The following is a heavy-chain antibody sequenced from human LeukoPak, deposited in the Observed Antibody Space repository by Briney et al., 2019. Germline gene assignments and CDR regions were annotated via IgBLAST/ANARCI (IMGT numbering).Heavy chain of an antibody. Sequence: ASVKVSCKASGYTFTTYPMNWVRQAPGQGLEWMGWINPNSGGTYYAQKFQGRVSMTRDTSISTAYMELSSLRSDDTAVYYCYYRVSSGYLTWGQGTLVAVSS. D-gene: IGHD3-22*01. CDR1: GYTFTTYP. V-gene: IGHV1-2*02. J-gene: IGHJ4*02. CDR2: INPNSGGT. CDR3: YYRVSSGYLT.